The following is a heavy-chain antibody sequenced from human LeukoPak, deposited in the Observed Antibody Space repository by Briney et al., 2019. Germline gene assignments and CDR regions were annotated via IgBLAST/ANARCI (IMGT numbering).Heavy chain of an antibody. V-gene: IGHV3-66*02. CDR2: IYSGGST. Sequence: GGSLRLSCAASGFTVSSNYMSWVRQAPGKGLEWVSVIYSGGSTYYADSVKGQFTISRDNSKNTLYLQMNSLRAEDTAVYYCARDVESSSPLPLGYWGQGTLVTVSS. D-gene: IGHD6-6*01. J-gene: IGHJ4*02. CDR1: GFTVSSNY. CDR3: ARDVESSSPLPLGY.